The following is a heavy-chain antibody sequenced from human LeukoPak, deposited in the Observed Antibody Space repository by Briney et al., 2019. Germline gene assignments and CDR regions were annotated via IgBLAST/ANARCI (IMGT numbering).Heavy chain of an antibody. CDR1: GYTLTELS. Sequence: GASVKVSCKVSGYTLTELSMHWVRQAPGKGLEWMGSFDPKDGETIYAQKFQGRVTITADKSTSTAYMELSSLRSEDTAVYYCTRGTMIVVDPTYYYYYYMDVWGKGTTVTVSS. CDR2: FDPKDGET. D-gene: IGHD3-22*01. J-gene: IGHJ6*03. CDR3: TRGTMIVVDPTYYYYYYMDV. V-gene: IGHV1-24*01.